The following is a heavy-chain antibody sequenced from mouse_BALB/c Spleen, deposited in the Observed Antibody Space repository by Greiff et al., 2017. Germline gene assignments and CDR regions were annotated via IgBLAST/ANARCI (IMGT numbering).Heavy chain of an antibody. CDR3: ARRAGLSAWFAY. Sequence: QVQLKQSGAELVKPGASVKLSCKASGYTFTSYWMHWVKQRPGQGLEWIGEINPSNGRTNYNEKFKSKATLTVDKSSSTAYMQLSSLTSEDSAVYYCARRAGLSAWFAYWGQGTLVTVS. CDR1: GYTFTSYW. V-gene: IGHV1S81*02. CDR2: INPSNGRT. J-gene: IGHJ3*01. D-gene: IGHD2-4*01.